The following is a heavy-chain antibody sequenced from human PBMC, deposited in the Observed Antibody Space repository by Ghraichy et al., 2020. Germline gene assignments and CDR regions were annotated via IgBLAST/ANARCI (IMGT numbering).Heavy chain of an antibody. CDR3: ARGAAAGTPT. V-gene: IGHV3-53*01. J-gene: IGHJ5*02. Sequence: GGSLLSCVVSGSSVSSDYMSWVRQAPGKGLEWVSVIYSGGNTYHSDSVKGRFTISRDNPKNTLYLQMNSLRDEDTAVYYCARGAAAGTPTWGQGTLVTVSS. CDR1: GSSVSSDY. CDR2: IYSGGNT. D-gene: IGHD6-13*01.